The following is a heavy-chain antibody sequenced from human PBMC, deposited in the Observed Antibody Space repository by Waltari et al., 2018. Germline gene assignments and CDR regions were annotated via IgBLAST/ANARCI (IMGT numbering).Heavy chain of an antibody. Sequence: EVHLVESGGGLVKPGGCLRLSWAASGSTFSTFCLNWVRQAPGKGLEWVSSISTSGHYTYHADSVKGRFTISRDNAKNSLYLQMNSLRAEDTAVYYCARQEASGSGVSYDYYMDVWGRGTTVTVSS. D-gene: IGHD3-10*01. J-gene: IGHJ6*03. CDR1: GSTFSTFC. CDR2: ISTSGHYT. V-gene: IGHV3-21*01. CDR3: ARQEASGSGVSYDYYMDV.